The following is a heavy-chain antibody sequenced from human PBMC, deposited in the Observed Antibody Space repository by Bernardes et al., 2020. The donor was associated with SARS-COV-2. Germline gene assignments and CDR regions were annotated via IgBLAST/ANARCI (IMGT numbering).Heavy chain of an antibody. CDR3: ATELQYDNLY. Sequence: GSLRLSCRTSGLVFSNTDMAWVRQAPGMGLEWVATISAIRNTHYADPVQGRFTISRDDANNAIYLQMKSLRAEDTATYFCATELQYDNLYWGQGTRVTVSS. J-gene: IGHJ4*02. V-gene: IGHV3-53*01. CDR2: ISAIRNT. D-gene: IGHD3-22*01. CDR1: GLVFSNTD.